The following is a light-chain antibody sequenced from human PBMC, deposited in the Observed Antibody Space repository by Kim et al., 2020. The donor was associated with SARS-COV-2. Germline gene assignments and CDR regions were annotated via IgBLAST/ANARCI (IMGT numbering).Light chain of an antibody. Sequence: EIVLTQSPDTLSLSPGERAALSCRASQSVGSYLAWYQQRPGQTPRLLIYDASKRATGIPARFSGGGFGTDFTLTISSLEPEDFALYYCHQRNNCPNTFGQGTKVDIK. J-gene: IGKJ2*01. CDR3: HQRNNCPNT. CDR1: QSVGSY. V-gene: IGKV3-11*01. CDR2: DAS.